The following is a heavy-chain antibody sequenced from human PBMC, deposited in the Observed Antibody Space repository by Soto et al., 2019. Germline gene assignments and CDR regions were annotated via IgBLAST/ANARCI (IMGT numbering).Heavy chain of an antibody. D-gene: IGHD6-13*01. Sequence: GGSLRLSCAASGFTFSSYSMNWVRQAPGKGLEWVSYISSSSSTIYYADSVKGRFTISRDNAKNSLYLQMNSLRDEDTAVCYCARDLTPGIAAAGNYWGQGTLVTVSS. CDR2: ISSSSSTI. CDR1: GFTFSSYS. V-gene: IGHV3-48*02. J-gene: IGHJ4*02. CDR3: ARDLTPGIAAAGNY.